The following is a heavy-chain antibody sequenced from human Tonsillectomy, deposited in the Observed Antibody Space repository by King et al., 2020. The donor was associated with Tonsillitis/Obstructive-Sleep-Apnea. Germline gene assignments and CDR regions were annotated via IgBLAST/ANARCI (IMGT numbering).Heavy chain of an antibody. D-gene: IGHD3-3*02. V-gene: IGHV1-2*02. CDR1: GYTFTGYY. J-gene: IGHJ2*01. Sequence: QLVQSGAEVKKPGASVKVSCKASGYTFTGYYMHWVRQAPGQGLEWMGWINPNSGGTNYAQKFQGRVTMTRDTSISTAYMELSRLRSDDTAVYYCARDFSLSLHAHHWYFYLWGRGTLGTVSS. CDR2: INPNSGGT. CDR3: ARDFSLSLHAHHWYFYL.